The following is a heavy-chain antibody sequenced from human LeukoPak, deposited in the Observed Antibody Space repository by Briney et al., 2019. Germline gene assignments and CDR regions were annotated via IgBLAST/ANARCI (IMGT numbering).Heavy chain of an antibody. V-gene: IGHV5-51*01. J-gene: IGHJ6*02. Sequence: GESLKISCKGSGYSFNSYWIGWVRQMPGKGLEWMGIIYPGDSDTRYSPSFQGQVTISADKSISTAYLQWSSLKASDTAMYYCARLWGPGRVRGVILPYGMDVWGQGTTVTVSS. CDR3: ARLWGPGRVRGVILPYGMDV. CDR2: IYPGDSDT. CDR1: GYSFNSYW. D-gene: IGHD3-10*01.